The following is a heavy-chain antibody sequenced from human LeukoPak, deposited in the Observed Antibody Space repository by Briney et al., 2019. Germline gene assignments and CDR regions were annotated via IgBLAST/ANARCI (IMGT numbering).Heavy chain of an antibody. J-gene: IGHJ4*02. Sequence: GGSLRLSCAVSGVTFSTYGMHWVRQAPGKGLEWVAFISYDGSNKYYADSVKGRFTISRDNSKNTLYLEMNSLRPEDTALYCCAKDYSSSSDYFDFWGQGILVTVSS. D-gene: IGHD6-13*01. CDR3: AKDYSSSSDYFDF. V-gene: IGHV3-30*18. CDR1: GVTFSTYG. CDR2: ISYDGSNK.